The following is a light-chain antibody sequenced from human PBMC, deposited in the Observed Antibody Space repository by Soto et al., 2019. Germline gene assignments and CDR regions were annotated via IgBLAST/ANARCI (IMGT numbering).Light chain of an antibody. J-gene: IGKJ2*01. CDR3: QQYGNPPPNA. Sequence: EIVLTQSPGTLSLSPGERATLSCRASQSVSSSYLAWYQQKPGQAPRVLIHGASSRATGIPDRFCGSGSGTAFTLTISRLETEDFAVYFCQQYGNPPPNAFGQGTKVEIK. V-gene: IGKV3-20*01. CDR1: QSVSSSY. CDR2: GAS.